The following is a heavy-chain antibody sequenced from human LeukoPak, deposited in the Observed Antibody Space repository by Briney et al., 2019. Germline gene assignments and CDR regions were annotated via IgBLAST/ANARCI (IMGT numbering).Heavy chain of an antibody. Sequence: PGGSLRLSCAASGFTFSSFSMNWVRQAPGKGLEWVSSISRSSSYIYYAESMKGRFTISRDNAKNSLYLQISSLRAEDTAVYYCARSREWGMESYPRDFDYWGQGTLVTVSS. CDR2: ISRSSSYI. V-gene: IGHV3-21*01. D-gene: IGHD3-16*01. CDR1: GFTFSSFS. J-gene: IGHJ4*02. CDR3: ARSREWGMESYPRDFDY.